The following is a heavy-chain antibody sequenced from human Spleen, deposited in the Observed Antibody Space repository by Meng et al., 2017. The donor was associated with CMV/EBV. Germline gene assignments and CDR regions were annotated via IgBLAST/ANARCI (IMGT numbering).Heavy chain of an antibody. CDR2: IGAYNGST. D-gene: IGHD5-18*01. CDR3: ARWGKVDTAMVTTDY. J-gene: IGHJ4*02. Sequence: SGSTFTNYGISRVQQAPGQGLEWMGWIGAYNGSTDSAQKLQDRVTMTTDTSTSTAYMELRSLRSDDTAVYYCARWGKVDTAMVTTDYWGQGTLVTVSS. V-gene: IGHV1-18*01. CDR1: GSTFTNYG.